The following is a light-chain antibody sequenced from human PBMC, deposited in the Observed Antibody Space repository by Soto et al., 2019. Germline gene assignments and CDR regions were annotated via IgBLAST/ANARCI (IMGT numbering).Light chain of an antibody. J-gene: IGLJ2*01. Sequence: QSVLTQPASVSGSPGQSITISCTGTSNDVGGYKYVSRYQQHPGKAPKLMIYDVTNRPSGVSNRFSGSKAGNTASLTISGLQAEDEADYYCSSYRSGSSLVFGGGTKLTVL. CDR2: DVT. V-gene: IGLV2-14*03. CDR1: SNDVGGYKY. CDR3: SSYRSGSSLV.